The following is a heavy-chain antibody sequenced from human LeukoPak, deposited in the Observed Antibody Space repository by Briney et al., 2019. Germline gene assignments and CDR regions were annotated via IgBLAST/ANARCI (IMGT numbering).Heavy chain of an antibody. V-gene: IGHV1-69*13. CDR2: IIPIFGTA. CDR1: GGTFSSYA. D-gene: IGHD3-22*01. CDR3: ARVGGPSIGFLPSSGTKAWFDP. Sequence: SVKVSCKASGGTFSSYAISWVRQAPRQGLEWMGGIIPIFGTANYAQKFQGRVTITADESTSTAYMELSSLRSEDTAVYYCARVGGPSIGFLPSSGTKAWFDPWGQGTLVTVSS. J-gene: IGHJ5*02.